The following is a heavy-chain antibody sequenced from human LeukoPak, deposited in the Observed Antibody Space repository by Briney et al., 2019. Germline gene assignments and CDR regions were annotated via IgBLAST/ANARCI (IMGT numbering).Heavy chain of an antibody. CDR2: IYSGGST. V-gene: IGHV3-53*01. D-gene: IGHD1-26*01. CDR1: GFTVSSNY. CDR3: AGSGSYGQYYFDY. J-gene: IGHJ4*02. Sequence: GGSLRLSCAVSGFTVSSNYMSWVRQAPGKGLEWVSVIYSGGSTYYADSVKGRFTISRDNSKNTLYLQMNSLRAEDTAVYYCAGSGSYGQYYFDYWGQGTLVTVSS.